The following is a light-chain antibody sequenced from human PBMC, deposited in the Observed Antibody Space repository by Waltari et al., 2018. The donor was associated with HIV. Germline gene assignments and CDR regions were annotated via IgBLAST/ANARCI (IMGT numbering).Light chain of an antibody. J-gene: IGLJ2*01. V-gene: IGLV3-1*01. CDR2: QDN. Sequence: SYELTQPPSMSVSPGQTANIVCSGDKLGDKYVSWYQQKPGQSPVLVIYQDNKRPAGIPERFSGSSSGNTATLTSRGAHSLDEADFYCQAWDSNVVVFGGGTKLTVL. CDR3: QAWDSNVVV. CDR1: KLGDKY.